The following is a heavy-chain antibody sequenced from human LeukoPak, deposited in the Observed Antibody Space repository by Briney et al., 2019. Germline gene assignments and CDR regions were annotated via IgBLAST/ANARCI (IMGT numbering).Heavy chain of an antibody. D-gene: IGHD5-18*01. J-gene: IGHJ4*02. V-gene: IGHV5-51*01. CDR3: ARPSPRGRGYSYGYLPDY. CDR2: IYPGDSDT. CDR1: GYSFTSYW. Sequence: GASLKISCKGSGYSFTSYWIGWVRPMPGKSLEWMGIIYPGDSDTRYSPSFQGQVTISADKSISTAYLQWSSLKASDTAMYYCARPSPRGRGYSYGYLPDYWGQGTLVTVSS.